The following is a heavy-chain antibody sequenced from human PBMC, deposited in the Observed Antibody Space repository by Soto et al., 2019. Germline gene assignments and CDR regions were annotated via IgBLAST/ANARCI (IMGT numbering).Heavy chain of an antibody. Sequence: QVHLVESGGGVVQPGGSLRLSCTASGFIFSNFGTHWVRQTPGKGLEWVAVISYDGNHDFYANSVEGRLIISRDNSKNTVYLQMNTLKPDDTAVYYCVKERADFVTVPHATSGMDAWGPGTTVTVSS. CDR1: GFIFSNFG. D-gene: IGHD3-3*01. J-gene: IGHJ6*02. CDR3: VKERADFVTVPHATSGMDA. CDR2: ISYDGNHD. V-gene: IGHV3-30*18.